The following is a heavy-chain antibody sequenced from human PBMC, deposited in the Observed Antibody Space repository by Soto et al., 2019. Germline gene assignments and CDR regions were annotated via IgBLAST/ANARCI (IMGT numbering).Heavy chain of an antibody. Sequence: QVQLVQSGAEVRKPGASVKVSCEASGYTFTSYDIYWVRQATGQGLEWMGWMNPNTGNSGYAQKFQGRVTMTSDTSISIAHMELSSLRSEDTAVYYCARRAETNGWNGFGADKYYFDFWGQGTLVTVSS. J-gene: IGHJ4*02. D-gene: IGHD1-1*01. V-gene: IGHV1-8*01. CDR1: GYTFTSYD. CDR2: MNPNTGNS. CDR3: ARRAETNGWNGFGADKYYFDF.